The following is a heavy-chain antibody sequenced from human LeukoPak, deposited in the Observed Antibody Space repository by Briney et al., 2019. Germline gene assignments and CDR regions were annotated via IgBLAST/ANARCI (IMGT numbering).Heavy chain of an antibody. Sequence: SETLSLTCTVSGGSISSYYWSWIRQPAGRGPEWIGRIYTSGSTNYNPSLKSRVTMSVDTSKNQFSLKLSSVTAADTAVYYCARDRTGALYDFWSGYSNEYYYYYMDVWGKGTTVTVSS. CDR3: ARDRTGALYDFWSGYSNEYYYYYMDV. V-gene: IGHV4-4*07. CDR1: GGSISSYY. J-gene: IGHJ6*03. D-gene: IGHD3-3*01. CDR2: IYTSGST.